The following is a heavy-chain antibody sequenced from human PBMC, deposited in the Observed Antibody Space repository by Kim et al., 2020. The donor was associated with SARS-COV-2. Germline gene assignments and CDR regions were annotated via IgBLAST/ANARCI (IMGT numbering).Heavy chain of an antibody. D-gene: IGHD3-10*01. J-gene: IGHJ4*02. CDR1: GGSISSYY. CDR2: IYYSGST. Sequence: SETLSLTCTVSGGSISSYYWSWIRQPQGKGLEWIGYIYYSGSTNYNPSLKSRVTISVDTSKNQFSLKLSSVTAADTAVYYCARIIRRHGITMVRGVIANYYFDYWGQGTLVTVSS. V-gene: IGHV4-59*01. CDR3: ARIIRRHGITMVRGVIANYYFDY.